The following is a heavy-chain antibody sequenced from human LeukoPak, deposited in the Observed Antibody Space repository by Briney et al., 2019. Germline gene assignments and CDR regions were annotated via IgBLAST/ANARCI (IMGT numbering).Heavy chain of an antibody. V-gene: IGHV4-34*01. D-gene: IGHD2-2*01. CDR2: INHSGST. Sequence: PSETLSLTCAVYGGSFSGYYWSWIRQPPGKGLEWIGEINHSGSTNYNPSLKSRVTISADTSKNQFSLKLSSVTAADTAVYYCARELGYCSSTSCSRRRYFDYWGQGTLVTVSS. J-gene: IGHJ4*02. CDR3: ARELGYCSSTSCSRRRYFDY. CDR1: GGSFSGYY.